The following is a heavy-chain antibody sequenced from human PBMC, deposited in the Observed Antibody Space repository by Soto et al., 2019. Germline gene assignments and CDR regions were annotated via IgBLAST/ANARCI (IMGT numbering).Heavy chain of an antibody. CDR1: GFTFRNSW. CDR2: INSDGSGT. V-gene: IGHV3-74*01. D-gene: IGHD2-15*01. J-gene: IGHJ6*02. CDR3: ARALVVRDNFYKYAMDV. Sequence: EVQLVESGGGLVQPGGSLRLSCAASGFTFRNSWMHWVRQGPGKELVWVSLINSDGSGTYYVDSVKGRFTVSRDNAKNTMYLQVNSLRAEDTAVYFCARALVVRDNFYKYAMDVWGQGTTVTVSS.